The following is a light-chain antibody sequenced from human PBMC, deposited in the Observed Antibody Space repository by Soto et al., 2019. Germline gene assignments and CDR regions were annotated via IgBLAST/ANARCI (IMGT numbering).Light chain of an antibody. J-gene: IGKJ4*01. CDR1: QSVSSTY. Sequence: EIVLTQSPGTLSLSPGERATLSCRASQSVSSTYLAWYQQKPGQAPRLLIYGVFSRATGIPDRFSGSGSGTEFTLTISSLQSEDFAVYYCQQYNNWPGHLLTFGGGTKVEIK. V-gene: IGKV3-20*01. CDR3: QQYNNWPGHLLT. CDR2: GVF.